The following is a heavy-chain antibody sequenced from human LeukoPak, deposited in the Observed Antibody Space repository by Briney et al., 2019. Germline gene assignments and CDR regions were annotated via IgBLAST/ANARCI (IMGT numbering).Heavy chain of an antibody. J-gene: IGHJ4*02. CDR1: GFTFSSYG. CDR3: AKDSDYYDSSGHFDY. CDR2: ISYDGSNK. V-gene: IGHV3-30*18. Sequence: GGSLRLSCAASGFTFSSYGMHWVRQAPGKGLEWVAVISYDGSNKYYADSVKGRFTISRDNSKNTLYLQMNSLRAEDTAVYYCAKDSDYYDSSGHFDYWGQGTLVTVSS. D-gene: IGHD3-22*01.